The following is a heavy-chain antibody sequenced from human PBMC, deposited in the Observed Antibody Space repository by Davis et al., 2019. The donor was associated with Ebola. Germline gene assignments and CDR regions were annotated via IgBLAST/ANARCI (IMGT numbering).Heavy chain of an antibody. Sequence: ASVKVSCKASGYTFTGYYMHWVRQAPGRGLEWMGWINPNSGGTNYAQKFQGRVTMTRDTSISTAYMELSRLRSDDTAVYYCASGLVRGESYWYFDLWGRGTLVTVSS. CDR1: GYTFTGYY. CDR3: ASGLVRGESYWYFDL. CDR2: INPNSGGT. J-gene: IGHJ2*01. D-gene: IGHD6-6*01. V-gene: IGHV1-2*02.